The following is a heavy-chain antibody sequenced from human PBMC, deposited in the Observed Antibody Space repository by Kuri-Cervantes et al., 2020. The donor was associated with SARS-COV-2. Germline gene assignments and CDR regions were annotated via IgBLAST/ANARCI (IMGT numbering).Heavy chain of an antibody. Sequence: GGSLRLSCAASGFTFSSYWMHWVRQAPGKGLEWVSIIYDSGSTYYRDSVKGRFTISRDSSKNTLSLQMNSLRVEDTAVYYCAMEKGPSGGAIAYWGQGTLVTVSS. CDR3: AMEKGPSGGAIAY. V-gene: IGHV3-53*01. D-gene: IGHD6-19*01. J-gene: IGHJ4*02. CDR2: IYDSGST. CDR1: GFTFSSYW.